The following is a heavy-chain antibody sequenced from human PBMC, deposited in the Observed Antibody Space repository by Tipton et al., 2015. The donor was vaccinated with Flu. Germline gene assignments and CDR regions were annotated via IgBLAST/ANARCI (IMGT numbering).Heavy chain of an antibody. CDR1: GGSISSSSDY. D-gene: IGHD4-11*01. CDR3: VRRDYSNYVSDPKNWFDS. V-gene: IGHV4-39*07. J-gene: IGHJ5*01. CDR2: VFRSGSG. Sequence: TLSLTCNVSGGSISSSSDYWGWIRQPPGKGLEWIGNVFRSGSGHLNPSLKSRVAISIDTSRKQFSLKLSSLTAADTAVYFCVRRDYSNYVSDPKNWFDSWGQGTLVTVSS.